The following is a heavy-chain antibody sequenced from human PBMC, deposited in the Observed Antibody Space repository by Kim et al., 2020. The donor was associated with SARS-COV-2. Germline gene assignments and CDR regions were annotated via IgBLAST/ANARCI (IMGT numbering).Heavy chain of an antibody. J-gene: IGHJ4*02. V-gene: IGHV3-23*01. Sequence: GGSLRLSCAASGFTFSSFAMSWVRQAPGKGLEWVSGITDSGFPNYGGSVKGRFTISRDNSKNTVYLLMDSLRAEDTAVYFCVKEDGSGPDYWGQGTLVTV. CDR3: VKEDGSGPDY. CDR2: ITDSGFP. D-gene: IGHD6-19*01. CDR1: GFTFSSFA.